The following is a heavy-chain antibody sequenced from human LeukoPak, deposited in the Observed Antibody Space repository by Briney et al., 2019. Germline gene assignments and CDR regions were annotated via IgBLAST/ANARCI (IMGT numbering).Heavy chain of an antibody. Sequence: GASVKVSCKASEYTFTGYYMHWVRQAPGQGLEWMGWINPNSGGTNYAQKFQGRVTMTRDTSISTAYMELSRLRSDDTAVYYCARDPLPRITMVRGVNYMDVWGKGTTVTVSS. CDR1: EYTFTGYY. CDR3: ARDPLPRITMVRGVNYMDV. J-gene: IGHJ6*03. CDR2: INPNSGGT. D-gene: IGHD3-10*01. V-gene: IGHV1-2*02.